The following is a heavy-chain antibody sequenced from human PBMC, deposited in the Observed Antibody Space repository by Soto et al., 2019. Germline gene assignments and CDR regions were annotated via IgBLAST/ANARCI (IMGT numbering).Heavy chain of an antibody. CDR3: AKDRNYPRDQFHY. CDR1: GFTFSIYA. CDR2: ISANGQGI. Sequence: PGGSLRLSCAASGFTFSIYALSWVRQAPGKGLEWVSAISANGQGIYYADSVRGRFTISRDNSKNTIFLHMDSLRAEDTAVYYCAKDRNYPRDQFHYWGQGTLVTVSS. J-gene: IGHJ4*02. D-gene: IGHD1-7*01. V-gene: IGHV3-23*01.